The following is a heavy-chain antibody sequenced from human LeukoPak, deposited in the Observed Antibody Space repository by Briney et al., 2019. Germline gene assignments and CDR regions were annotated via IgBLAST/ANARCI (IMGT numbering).Heavy chain of an antibody. J-gene: IGHJ5*02. Sequence: GGSLRLSCAASGFTFSSYSMNWVRQAPGKGLEWVSYISSSSSTIYYADSVKGRFTISRDNAKNSLYLQMNSLRAEDTAVYYCARDPVDPAYDYVWGSYQFDPWGQGTLVTVSS. D-gene: IGHD3-16*02. CDR2: ISSSSSTI. V-gene: IGHV3-48*01. CDR1: GFTFSSYS. CDR3: ARDPVDPAYDYVWGSYQFDP.